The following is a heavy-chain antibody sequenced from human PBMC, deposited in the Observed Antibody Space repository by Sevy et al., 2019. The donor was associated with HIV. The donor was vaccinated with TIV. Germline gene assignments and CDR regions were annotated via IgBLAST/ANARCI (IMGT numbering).Heavy chain of an antibody. CDR2: IIPRVGLT. CDR3: ASVRPCGGDCYYFDS. V-gene: IGHV1-69*10. J-gene: IGHJ4*02. D-gene: IGHD2-21*01. CDR1: GGSLSNYV. Sequence: ASVKVSCKASGGSLSNYVMNWVRQAPGQGLEWTGGIIPRVGLTNYAQKFQDRVTITADESTSTVFIEVRRLTSEDAGVYYCASVRPCGGDCYYFDSWGQGTLVTVSS.